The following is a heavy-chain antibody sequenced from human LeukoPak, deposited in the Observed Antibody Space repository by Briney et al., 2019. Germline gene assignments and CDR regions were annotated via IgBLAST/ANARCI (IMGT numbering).Heavy chain of an antibody. Sequence: PSETLSLTCIVSGGSISSWFWSWIRQPPGKGLEWIGYIYGSGNTNYNPSLKSRVTMSIDTSKNQFSLKLTSVTAADTATYYCARETSLAGFASGLGFNYWGQGILVTVSS. D-gene: IGHD6-19*01. CDR2: IYGSGNT. CDR1: GGSISSWF. V-gene: IGHV4-59*01. CDR3: ARETSLAGFASGLGFNY. J-gene: IGHJ4*02.